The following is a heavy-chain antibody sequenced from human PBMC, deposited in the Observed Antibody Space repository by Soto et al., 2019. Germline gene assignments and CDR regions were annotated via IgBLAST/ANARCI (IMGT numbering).Heavy chain of an antibody. Sequence: EVQLVESGGGLVKPGGSLRLSCAASGFTFSNACMSWVRQAPGKGLEWVGRIKSKTAGRTTYYAAPVKCRFTISRGELKNTLYLQMNSLKTEDTAVYYCTTVDRTYYDIWTGYSDYWGQGTLVTVSS. CDR1: GFTFSNAC. CDR3: TTVDRTYYDIWTGYSDY. V-gene: IGHV3-15*01. CDR2: IKSKTAGRTT. D-gene: IGHD3-9*01. J-gene: IGHJ4*02.